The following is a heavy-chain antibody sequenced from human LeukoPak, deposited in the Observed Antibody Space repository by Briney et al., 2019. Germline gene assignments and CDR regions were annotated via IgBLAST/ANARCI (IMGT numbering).Heavy chain of an antibody. V-gene: IGHV3-11*03. J-gene: IGHJ4*02. CDR1: GFSVSSNY. D-gene: IGHD2-2*01. CDR2: ISSTSDYT. CDR3: AGPTCLRGGYCSTNF. Sequence: PGGSLRLSCAASGFSVSSNYMTWVRQAPGKGLEWVSYISSTSDYTHYADSVKGRFTVYRDNARKSLFLQMDSLRVEDTALYYCAGPTCLRGGYCSTNFWGQGTLVTVSS.